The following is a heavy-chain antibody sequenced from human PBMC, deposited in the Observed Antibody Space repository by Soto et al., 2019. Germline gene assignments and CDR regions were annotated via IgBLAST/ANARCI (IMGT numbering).Heavy chain of an antibody. J-gene: IGHJ4*02. CDR3: ARRIAAAGSFDY. Sequence: EVQLVESGGGLVQPGGSLRLSCAASGFTFSSSWMSWVRQAPGKGLEWVANIKQDGSETYYVDSVKGRFTISRDNAKNSLYMQMNTRRAEDTAVYYCARRIAAAGSFDYWGQGTLVTVSS. CDR2: IKQDGSET. CDR1: GFTFSSSW. V-gene: IGHV3-7*01. D-gene: IGHD6-13*01.